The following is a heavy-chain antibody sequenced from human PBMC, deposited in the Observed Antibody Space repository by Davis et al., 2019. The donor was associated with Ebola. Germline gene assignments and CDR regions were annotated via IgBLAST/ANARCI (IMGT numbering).Heavy chain of an antibody. Sequence: GGSLRLSCVVSGFTFSTYAMSWVRQAPGKGLEWVSAISAGGGSTYYTDSVKGRFTISRDNSKNTLYLQMNTLRADDTAIYYCTRGLVGPTHYWGQGTLVTVSS. CDR3: TRGLVGPTHY. CDR1: GFTFSTYA. J-gene: IGHJ4*02. CDR2: ISAGGGST. V-gene: IGHV3-23*01. D-gene: IGHD1-26*01.